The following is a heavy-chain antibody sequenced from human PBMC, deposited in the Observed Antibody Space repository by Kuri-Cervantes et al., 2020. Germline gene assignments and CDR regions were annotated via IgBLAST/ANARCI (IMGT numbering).Heavy chain of an antibody. CDR3: ARAHIEMATHWYFDL. J-gene: IGHJ2*01. D-gene: IGHD5-24*01. CDR1: GGSISSSSYY. V-gene: IGHV4-39*07. Sequence: SETLSLTCTVSGGSISSSSYYWGWIRQPPGKGLEWIGSIYYSGSTYYNPSLKSRVTISVDTSKNQFSLKLSSVTAADTAVYYCARAHIEMATHWYFDLWGRGTLVTVSS. CDR2: IYYSGST.